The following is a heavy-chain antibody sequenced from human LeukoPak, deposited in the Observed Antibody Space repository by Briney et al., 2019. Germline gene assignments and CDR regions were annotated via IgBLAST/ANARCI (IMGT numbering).Heavy chain of an antibody. Sequence: GGSLRLSCAASGFSFSSYSMNWVRQAPGKGLEWISYTSHSGSAEHYTDSVKGRFTISRDNAKNALYLQMNSLRAEDTAVYFCARDYVFAFDYWSQGTLVTVSS. J-gene: IGHJ4*02. D-gene: IGHD3-10*02. CDR3: ARDYVFAFDY. CDR2: TSHSGSAE. CDR1: GFSFSSYS. V-gene: IGHV3-48*01.